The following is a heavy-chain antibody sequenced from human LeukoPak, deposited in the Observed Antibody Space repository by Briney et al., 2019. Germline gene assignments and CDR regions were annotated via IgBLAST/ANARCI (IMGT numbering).Heavy chain of an antibody. J-gene: IGHJ6*03. CDR1: GGSISSNW. V-gene: IGHV4-59*01. CDR3: ARDSRVVPAAQYMDV. Sequence: PSGTLSPTCTVSGGSISSNWWGWVRQSPGKGLGWVGYIYYSGSTNYNPSLKSRVTISVDTSKNQFSLKLSSVTAADTAVYYCARDSRVVPAAQYMDVWGKGTTVTVSS. D-gene: IGHD2-2*01. CDR2: IYYSGST.